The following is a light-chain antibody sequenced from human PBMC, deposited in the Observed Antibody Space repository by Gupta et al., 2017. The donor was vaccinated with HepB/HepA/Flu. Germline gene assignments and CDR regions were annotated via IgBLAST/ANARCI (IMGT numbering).Light chain of an antibody. CDR2: AAS. CDR1: QGIRSW. CDR3: QQYNNYPRT. J-gene: IGKJ1*01. V-gene: IGKV1D-16*01. Sequence: DTHMTHSPSSLSASVGDRATITCRASQGIRSWLAWYQQRPGKAPKSLIYAASTFQSGVPSRFSGSGSGTDFTLTISSLQPEDTATYYCQQYNNYPRTFGQGTKVEIK.